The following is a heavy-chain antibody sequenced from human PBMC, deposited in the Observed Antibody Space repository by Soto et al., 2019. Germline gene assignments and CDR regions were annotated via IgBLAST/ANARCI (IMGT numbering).Heavy chain of an antibody. CDR2: SSADNGNT. V-gene: IGHV1-18*01. CDR1: GYTFTSYG. Sequence: QVQLVQSGAEVKTPGASVKVSCEASGYTFTSYGISWVRQAPGQGLEWMGWSSADNGNTKYAQKFQGRVTMTTDTSTSTAYVELRSLRSDDTAVYYCAREYCSGGSCYGVDYWGQGTLVTVSS. D-gene: IGHD2-15*01. J-gene: IGHJ4*02. CDR3: AREYCSGGSCYGVDY.